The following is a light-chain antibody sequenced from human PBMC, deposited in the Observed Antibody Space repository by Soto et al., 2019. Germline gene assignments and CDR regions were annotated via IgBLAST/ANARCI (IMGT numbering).Light chain of an antibody. V-gene: IGKV3-20*01. J-gene: IGKJ1*01. CDR3: QHYDSARWT. Sequence: EIVLTQSPGTLSLSPGERATLSCRASQSISSTYLTWYHQKPGQAPRLLIYDASRRATGIPDRFSGSGSGTDFSLTISRLEPEDLAVYYCQHYDSARWTFGLGTKVEIK. CDR1: QSISSTY. CDR2: DAS.